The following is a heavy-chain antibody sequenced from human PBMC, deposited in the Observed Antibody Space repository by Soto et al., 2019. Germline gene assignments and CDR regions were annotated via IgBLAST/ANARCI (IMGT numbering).Heavy chain of an antibody. V-gene: IGHV1-69*12. Sequence: QVQLVQSGAEVKKPGSSVKVSCKASGGTFSSYAISWVRQAPGQGLEWMGGIIPIFGTANYAQKFQGRVTITADESTSTAYKELSTLRSADTAVYYCASQDSSGLQWYFDLSGRGTLVTVSS. CDR1: GGTFSSYA. CDR2: IIPIFGTA. J-gene: IGHJ2*01. D-gene: IGHD3-22*01. CDR3: ASQDSSGLQWYFDL.